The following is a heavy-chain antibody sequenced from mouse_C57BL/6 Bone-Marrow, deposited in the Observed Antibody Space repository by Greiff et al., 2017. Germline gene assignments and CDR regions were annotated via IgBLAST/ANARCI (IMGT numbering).Heavy chain of an antibody. CDR3: ARNLLFYFDY. CDR2: IHPKSGST. D-gene: IGHD2-10*01. Sequence: QVHVKQPGAELVKPGASVKLSCKASGYTFTSYWMHWVKQRPGQGLEWIGMIHPKSGSTNYNEKFKSKATLTVDKSSSTAYMQLSSLTSEDSAVYYCARNLLFYFDYWGQGTTLTVSS. J-gene: IGHJ2*01. CDR1: GYTFTSYW. V-gene: IGHV1-64*01.